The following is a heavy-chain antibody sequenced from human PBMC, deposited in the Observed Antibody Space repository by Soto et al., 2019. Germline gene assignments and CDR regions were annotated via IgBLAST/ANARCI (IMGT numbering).Heavy chain of an antibody. CDR2: IYYSGST. J-gene: IGHJ6*03. D-gene: IGHD2-2*01. CDR3: ARGDIVVVPAAHPLYYYYMDV. Sequence: TSETLSLTCTVSGGSISSYYWSWIRQPPGKGLEWIGYIYYSGSTNYNPSLKSRVTISVDTSKNQFSLKLSSVTAADTAVYYCARGDIVVVPAAHPLYYYYMDVWGKGTTVTVSS. CDR1: GGSISSYY. V-gene: IGHV4-59*01.